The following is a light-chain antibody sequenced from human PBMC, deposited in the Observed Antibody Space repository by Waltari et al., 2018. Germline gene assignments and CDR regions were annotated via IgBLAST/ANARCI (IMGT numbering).Light chain of an antibody. CDR1: QSLLHSNGYNY. V-gene: IGKV2-28*01. CDR2: LGS. Sequence: DIVMTQSPLSLPVTPGEPASISCRSSQSLLHSNGYNYLDWYLQKPGQSPQLLIYLGSNRASGVPDRFSGRGSGTDFTLKISRVEAEDVGVYYCQQYYDTPFTFGPGTKVDIK. J-gene: IGKJ3*01. CDR3: QQYYDTPFT.